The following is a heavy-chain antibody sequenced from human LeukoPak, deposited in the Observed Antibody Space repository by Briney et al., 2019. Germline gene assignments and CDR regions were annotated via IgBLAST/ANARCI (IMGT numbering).Heavy chain of an antibody. D-gene: IGHD3-10*01. CDR2: IWSNGVNK. CDR1: GFTYNTHG. V-gene: IGHV3-33*01. CDR3: ARDPPMSGYAFDI. Sequence: GGFLRLSCAASGFTYNTHGMHWIRQAPGKGLEWVAFIWSNGVNKYHANSVEGRFTISRDNSKNALFLQMNSLRAEDTAVYYCARDPPMSGYAFDIWGQGTMVTVSS. J-gene: IGHJ3*02.